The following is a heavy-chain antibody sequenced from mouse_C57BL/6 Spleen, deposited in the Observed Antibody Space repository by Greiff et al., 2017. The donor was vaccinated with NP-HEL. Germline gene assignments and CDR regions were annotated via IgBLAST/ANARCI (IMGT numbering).Heavy chain of an antibody. D-gene: IGHD1-1*01. J-gene: IGHJ3*01. CDR3: ARLLYGCFAY. V-gene: IGHV1-64*01. CDR2: IHPNSGST. Sequence: QVQLQQPGAELVKPGASVKLSCKASGYTFTSYWMHWVKQRPGQGLEWIGMIHPNSGSTNYNEKFKSKATLTVDKSSSTAYMQLRSLTSEDSAVYYCARLLYGCFAYWGQGTLVTVSA. CDR1: GYTFTSYW.